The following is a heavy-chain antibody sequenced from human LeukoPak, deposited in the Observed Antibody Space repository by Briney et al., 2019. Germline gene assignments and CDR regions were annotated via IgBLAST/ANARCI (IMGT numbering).Heavy chain of an antibody. J-gene: IGHJ4*02. CDR1: GYTFTSYA. Sequence: GASVNVSCKASGYTFTSYAMKWVRQAPGQGLEWMGWINTNTANPTYAQGFTGRFVFSLDTSVSTAYLQISTLKAEDTAVYYCARGGRGEDYWGQGTLVTVSS. D-gene: IGHD4-17*01. CDR2: INTNTANP. CDR3: ARGGRGEDY. V-gene: IGHV7-4-1*02.